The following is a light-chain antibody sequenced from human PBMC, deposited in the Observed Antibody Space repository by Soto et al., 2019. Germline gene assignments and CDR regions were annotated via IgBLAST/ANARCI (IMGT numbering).Light chain of an antibody. CDR3: SSYTTTTRR. CDR1: SSDIGSNNY. J-gene: IGLJ3*02. CDR2: EVS. Sequence: QSALTQPASVSGSPGQSITISCTGPSSDIGSNNYVSWFQQRPGKAPTLIIYEVSNRPSGVSTHFSGSKSGNTASLTISGLLPEDEAEYYCSSYTTTTRRFGGGTKLTVL. V-gene: IGLV2-14*01.